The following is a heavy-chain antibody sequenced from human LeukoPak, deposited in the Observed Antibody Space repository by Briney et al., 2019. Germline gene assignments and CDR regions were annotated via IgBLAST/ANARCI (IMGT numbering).Heavy chain of an antibody. V-gene: IGHV3-9*01. CDR3: AREGADYGDYVYGYDAFDI. CDR1: GFTFDDHA. J-gene: IGHJ3*02. D-gene: IGHD4-17*01. CDR2: ISWNSGNT. Sequence: GRSLRLSCAASGFTFDDHAMHWVRQAPGKGLEWVAGISWNSGNTGYADSVKGRFTISRDNAKNTLYLQMNSLRAEDTAVYYCAREGADYGDYVYGYDAFDIWGQGTMVTVSS.